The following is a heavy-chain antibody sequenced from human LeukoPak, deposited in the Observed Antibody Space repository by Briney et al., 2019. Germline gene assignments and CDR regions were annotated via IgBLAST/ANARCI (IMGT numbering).Heavy chain of an antibody. CDR1: GYTFSCHN. Sequence: NAGGSLRLSCSAAGYTFSCHNMNWVRQAPMKGLEWVSSIGTDGSYIYYADSVQGRFTISRDNAKNSLYLQMNSLTAEDTAVYYCAREVKTGDRVGTLEIWGQGTMVTVSS. CDR3: AREVKTGDRVGTLEI. J-gene: IGHJ3*02. V-gene: IGHV3-21*01. CDR2: IGTDGSYI. D-gene: IGHD1-1*01.